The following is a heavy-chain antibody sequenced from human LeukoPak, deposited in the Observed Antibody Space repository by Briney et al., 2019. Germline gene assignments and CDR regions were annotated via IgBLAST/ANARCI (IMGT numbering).Heavy chain of an antibody. V-gene: IGHV3-33*01. J-gene: IGHJ4*02. D-gene: IGHD6-13*01. Sequence: GGSLRLSCAASGFTFSSYGMHWVRQAPGKGLEWVAVIWYDGSNKYYADSVKGRFTISRDNSKNTLYLQMNSLRAEDTAVYYCARDIAAAGTGYFDYWGQGTLVTVSS. CDR1: GFTFSSYG. CDR2: IWYDGSNK. CDR3: ARDIAAAGTGYFDY.